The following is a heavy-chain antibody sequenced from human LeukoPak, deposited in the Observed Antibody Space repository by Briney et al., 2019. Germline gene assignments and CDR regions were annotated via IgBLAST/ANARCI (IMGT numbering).Heavy chain of an antibody. Sequence: PSETLSLTSAVSGYSISSGYYWGWIRQSPEKGLEWIGSIYHSGTTYYNPSLKSRVTISIDTSKNQFSLNLNSVTAADTAVYYCAWKYYYDSSGYFYVDQWGQGILVTVSS. CDR2: IYHSGTT. CDR1: GYSISSGYY. CDR3: AWKYYYDSSGYFYVDQ. J-gene: IGHJ4*02. D-gene: IGHD3-22*01. V-gene: IGHV4-38-2*01.